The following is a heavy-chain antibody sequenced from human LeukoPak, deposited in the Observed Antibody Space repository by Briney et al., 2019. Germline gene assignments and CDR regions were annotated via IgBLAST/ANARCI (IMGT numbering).Heavy chain of an antibody. CDR2: IIPILGTA. V-gene: IGHV1-69*13. J-gene: IGHJ6*02. Sequence: GASVKVSCKASGYTFTGYYMHWVRQAPGQGLEWMGGIIPILGTASYAQKFQGRVTITADESTSTAYMELSSLRSEDTAVYYCARARGSSGYGMDVWGQGTTVTVSS. D-gene: IGHD6-6*01. CDR1: GYTFTGYY. CDR3: ARARGSSGYGMDV.